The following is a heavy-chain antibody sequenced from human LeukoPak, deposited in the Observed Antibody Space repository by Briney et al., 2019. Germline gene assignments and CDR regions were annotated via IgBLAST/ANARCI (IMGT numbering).Heavy chain of an antibody. CDR2: ISGSGGST. D-gene: IGHD3-22*01. Sequence: PGGPLRLSCAASGFTLSSYAMSWVRQPPGKGLEWVSGISGSGGSTYYADSVKGRFTISRDNSKNTLYLQMNSLRAEDTAVYYCAKDPLPRSGYYPYYFDYWGQGTLVTVSS. J-gene: IGHJ4*02. V-gene: IGHV3-23*01. CDR1: GFTLSSYA. CDR3: AKDPLPRSGYYPYYFDY.